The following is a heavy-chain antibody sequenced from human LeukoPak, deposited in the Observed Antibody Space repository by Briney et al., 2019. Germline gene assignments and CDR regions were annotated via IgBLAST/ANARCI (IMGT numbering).Heavy chain of an antibody. D-gene: IGHD3-22*01. Sequence: ASVKVSCKASGYTFTGYYMHWVRQAPGQGLEWMGWINPNSGGTNYAQKFQGRVTMTRDTSISTAYMELSRLRSDDTAVYYCARDRASRYYYDSRGFDPWGQGTLVTVSS. CDR2: INPNSGGT. CDR3: ARDRASRYYYDSRGFDP. CDR1: GYTFTGYY. J-gene: IGHJ5*02. V-gene: IGHV1-2*02.